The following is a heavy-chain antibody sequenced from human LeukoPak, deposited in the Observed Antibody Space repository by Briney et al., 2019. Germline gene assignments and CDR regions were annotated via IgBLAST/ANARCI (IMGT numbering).Heavy chain of an antibody. D-gene: IGHD6-6*01. CDR1: GGSVSSSDYN. J-gene: IGHJ3*02. CDR2: ISYSGST. V-gene: IGHV4-39*07. CDR3: ARDRSIAARPDAFDI. Sequence: PSETLSLTCTVSGGSVSSSDYNWGWIRQPPGKGLEWIGSISYSGSTYYNPSLKSRVTISVDTSKNQFSLKLSAVTAADTAVYYCARDRSIAARPDAFDIWGQGTMVTVSS.